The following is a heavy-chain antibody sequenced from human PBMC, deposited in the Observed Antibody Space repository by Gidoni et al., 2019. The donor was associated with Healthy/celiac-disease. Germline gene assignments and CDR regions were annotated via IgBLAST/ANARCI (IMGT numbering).Heavy chain of an antibody. Sequence: EVQPMESGGGLVKPGGSLRLSCAASGFTFITAWMDWVRQAPGKGLGWVGRIKNKTDGGTTDYAAPVKGRFTISRDESKNTLYLQMNSLKTEDTAVYYCTTRMYRDDFWGQGTLVTVSS. V-gene: IGHV3-15*07. D-gene: IGHD1-26*01. CDR2: IKNKTDGGTT. J-gene: IGHJ4*02. CDR1: GFTFITAW. CDR3: TTRMYRDDF.